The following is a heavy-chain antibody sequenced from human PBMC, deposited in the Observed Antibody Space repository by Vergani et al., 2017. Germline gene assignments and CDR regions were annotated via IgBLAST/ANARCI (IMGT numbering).Heavy chain of an antibody. J-gene: IGHJ4*02. D-gene: IGHD3-10*01. V-gene: IGHV3-7*03. CDR2: IKEDGSEK. Sequence: EVQLVESGGGLVQPGGSLRVSCAASAFTFSSYWMSWVRQAPGKGLEWVANIKEDGSEKYYVDSVKGRFTISRDNAKNSLYLQMNSLRAEDTAVYYCASVYYYAVGYWGQGTLVSVSS. CDR3: ASVYYYAVGY. CDR1: AFTFSSYW.